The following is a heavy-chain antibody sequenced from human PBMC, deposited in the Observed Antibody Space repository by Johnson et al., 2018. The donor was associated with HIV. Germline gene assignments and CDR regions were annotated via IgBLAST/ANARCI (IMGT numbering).Heavy chain of an antibody. D-gene: IGHD5-24*01. Sequence: VQLVESGGGLVQPGGSLRLSCAASGFTFSSYWMSWVRQAPGKGLEWVANIKQDGSEKYYVDSVKGRFPISRDNAKNSLYLQMHSLRAEDTAVYYCARACRDGYTCDAFDIWGQGTMVTVSS. V-gene: IGHV3-7*01. CDR2: IKQDGSEK. CDR1: GFTFSSYW. CDR3: ARACRDGYTCDAFDI. J-gene: IGHJ3*02.